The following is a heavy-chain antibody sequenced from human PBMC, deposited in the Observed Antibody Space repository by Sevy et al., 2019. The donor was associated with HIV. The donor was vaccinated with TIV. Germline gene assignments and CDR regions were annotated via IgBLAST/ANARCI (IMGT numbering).Heavy chain of an antibody. J-gene: IGHJ4*02. CDR1: GFTFGRYT. CDR2: ISGTSDNS. V-gene: IGHV3-21*01. D-gene: IGHD4-17*01. Sequence: GGSLRLSCAASGFTFGRYTMNWVRQAPGKGLEWVSSISGTSDNSYYADSLKGRFTISRDNAKNSLYLQMNNLGAEDTAIYYCARDDYGDYAFDYWGQGTRVTVSS. CDR3: ARDDYGDYAFDY.